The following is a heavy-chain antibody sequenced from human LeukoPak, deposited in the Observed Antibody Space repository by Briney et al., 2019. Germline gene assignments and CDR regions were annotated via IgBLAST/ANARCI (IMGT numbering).Heavy chain of an antibody. V-gene: IGHV3-30*04. Sequence: GGSLRPSCAASGFTFSSYAMHWVRQAPGKGLEWVAVISYDGSNKYYADSVKGRFTISRDNSKNTLYLQMNSLRAEDTAVYYCAREGDIVATISYYFDYWGQGTLVTVSS. CDR1: GFTFSSYA. CDR2: ISYDGSNK. D-gene: IGHD5-12*01. CDR3: AREGDIVATISYYFDY. J-gene: IGHJ4*02.